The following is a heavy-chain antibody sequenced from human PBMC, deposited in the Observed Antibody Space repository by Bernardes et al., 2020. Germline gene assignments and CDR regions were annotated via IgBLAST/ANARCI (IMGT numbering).Heavy chain of an antibody. J-gene: IGHJ4*02. CDR2: ITSDGSGT. Sequence: GWSLRLSCAASGFSFSTYWMHWVRQAPGKGLEWISRITSDGSGTGYADSVKGRFSISRDNAKNTLYLQMNSLRADDTAVYHCARIAAAGQTDYWGQGTLVTVSS. D-gene: IGHD6-13*01. CDR3: ARIAAAGQTDY. V-gene: IGHV3-74*01. CDR1: GFSFSTYW.